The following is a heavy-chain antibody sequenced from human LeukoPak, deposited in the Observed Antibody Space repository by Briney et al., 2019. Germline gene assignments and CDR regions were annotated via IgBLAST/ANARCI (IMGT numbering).Heavy chain of an antibody. V-gene: IGHV4-4*07. J-gene: IGHJ3*02. CDR2: IYTSGST. Sequence: SETLSLTCTASGGSISSYSWSWIRQPAGKGLEWIGRIYTSGSTTYNPSLKSRVTMSVDTSKDQFSLKLSSVTAADTAVYYCARSGGSWVEPGAFDIWGQGTTVSVSS. CDR3: ARSGGSWVEPGAFDI. CDR1: GGSISSYS. D-gene: IGHD2-15*01.